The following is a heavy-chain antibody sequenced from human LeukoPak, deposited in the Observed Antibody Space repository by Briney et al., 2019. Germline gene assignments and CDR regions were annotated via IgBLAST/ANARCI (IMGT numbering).Heavy chain of an antibody. CDR1: GGSISSGDYY. Sequence: PSQTLSLTCTVSGGSISSGDYYWSWIRQPPGKGLEWIGYIYYSGSTYYNPSLKSRVTISVDTSKNQFSLKLSSVTAADTAVYYCASATLSPFGVDWFDPWGQGTLVTVSS. CDR2: IYYSGST. CDR3: ASATLSPFGVDWFDP. D-gene: IGHD3-3*01. J-gene: IGHJ5*02. V-gene: IGHV4-30-4*01.